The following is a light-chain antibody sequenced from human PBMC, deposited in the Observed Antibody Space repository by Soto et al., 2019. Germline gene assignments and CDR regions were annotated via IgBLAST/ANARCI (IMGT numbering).Light chain of an antibody. J-gene: IGKJ4*01. CDR2: TAS. CDR1: QGINSW. CDR3: QQASSFPLT. Sequence: DIPMTQSPSSVSASVGDRVTISCRASQGINSWLAWYQQKPGKAPKLLIYTASNLESGVPSRFSGSGSGTDFTLTISSLQPEDFATYFCQQASSFPLTFGGGTRVEIK. V-gene: IGKV1D-12*01.